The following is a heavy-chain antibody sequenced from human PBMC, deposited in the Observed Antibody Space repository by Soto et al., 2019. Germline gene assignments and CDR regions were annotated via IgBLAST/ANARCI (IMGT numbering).Heavy chain of an antibody. V-gene: IGHV3-7*01. J-gene: IGHJ6*02. CDR2: IKQDGSEK. D-gene: IGHD6-6*01. CDR1: GFTFSSYW. Sequence: PGGSLRLSCAASGFTFSSYWMSWVRQAPGKGLEWVANIKQDGSEKYYVDSVKGRFTISRDNAKNSLYLQMNSLRAEDTAVYYCAKAIAARYYYYGMDVWGQGTTVTVSS. CDR3: AKAIAARYYYYGMDV.